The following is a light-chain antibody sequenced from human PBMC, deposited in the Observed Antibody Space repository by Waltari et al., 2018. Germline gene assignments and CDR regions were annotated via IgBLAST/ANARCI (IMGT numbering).Light chain of an antibody. CDR3: QNHERLPAT. J-gene: IGKJ1*01. CDR1: QSISKY. Sequence: VLTQSPGTLSLSPGERATLSCRASQSISKYLVWYQQRPGHAPRLPIYAASTRATGIPDRFSGSGCGTDFTLTISRLEPEDFAMYYCQNHERLPATFGQGTKVEIK. CDR2: AAS. V-gene: IGKV3-20*01.